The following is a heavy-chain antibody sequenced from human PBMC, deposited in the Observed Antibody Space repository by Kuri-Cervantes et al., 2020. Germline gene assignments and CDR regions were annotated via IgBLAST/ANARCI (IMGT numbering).Heavy chain of an antibody. CDR3: ARDPWAGTTGNWFDP. CDR1: GYTFTSYA. CDR2: IIPIFGTA. Sequence: SVKVSCKASGYTFTSYAISWVRQAPGQGLEWMGGIIPIFGTANYAQKFQGRVTITADESTSTAYMELSSLRSEDTAVYYCARDPWAGTTGNWFDPWGQGTLVTVSS. D-gene: IGHD1-7*01. J-gene: IGHJ5*02. V-gene: IGHV1-69*13.